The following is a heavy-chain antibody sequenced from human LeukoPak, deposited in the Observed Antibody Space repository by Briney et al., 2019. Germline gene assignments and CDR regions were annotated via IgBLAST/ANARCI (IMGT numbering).Heavy chain of an antibody. J-gene: IGHJ4*02. D-gene: IGHD6-13*01. CDR3: ARVSFLAAAKAFDY. V-gene: IGHV3-21*01. Sequence: GGPLRLPCAASGFTFSSYSMNWVRQAPGKGLEWVSSISSSSSYIYYADSVKGRFTISRDNAKNSLYLQMNSLRAEDTAVYYCARVSFLAAAKAFDYWGQGTLVTVSS. CDR2: ISSSSSYI. CDR1: GFTFSSYS.